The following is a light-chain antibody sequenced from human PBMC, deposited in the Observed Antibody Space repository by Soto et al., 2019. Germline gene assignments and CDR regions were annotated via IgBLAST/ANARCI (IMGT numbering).Light chain of an antibody. CDR3: APWDSILRAGV. CDR2: DND. J-gene: IGLJ2*01. Sequence: QSVLTQPPSVSAAPGQKVTISCSGNLSNIGSNYVSWYQQLPRTAPSLLIYDNDKRPSGIPDQLSGSKSGTSATLGITGLQTGDEADYYCAPWDSILRAGVFGGGTKLTVL. CDR1: LSNIGSNY. V-gene: IGLV1-51*01.